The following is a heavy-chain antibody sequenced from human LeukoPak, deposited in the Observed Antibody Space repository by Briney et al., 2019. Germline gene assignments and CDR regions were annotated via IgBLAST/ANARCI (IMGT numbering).Heavy chain of an antibody. CDR3: AKDLGISYYYMDV. D-gene: IGHD2-15*01. CDR2: ISGSGGST. J-gene: IGHJ6*03. CDR1: GFTFSSYS. V-gene: IGHV3-23*01. Sequence: GGSLRLSCAASGFTFSSYSMNWVRQAPGKGLEWVSAISGSGGSTYYADSVKGRFTISRDNSKNTLYLQMNSLRAEDTAVYYCAKDLGISYYYMDVWGKGTTVTVSS.